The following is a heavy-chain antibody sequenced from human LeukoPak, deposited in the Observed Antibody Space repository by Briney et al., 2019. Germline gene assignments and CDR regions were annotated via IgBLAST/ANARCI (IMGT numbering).Heavy chain of an antibody. D-gene: IGHD4-17*01. CDR2: ISYDGINK. V-gene: IGHV3-30-3*01. CDR3: ARATTVTTYADY. CDR1: GFTFSSYA. Sequence: QSGGSLRLSCAASGFTFSSYAMSWVRQAPGKGLEWVAVISYDGINKYYADSVKGRFTISRDNSKNTLYLQMNSLRVEDTAVYYCARATTVTTYADYWGQGTLVTVSS. J-gene: IGHJ4*02.